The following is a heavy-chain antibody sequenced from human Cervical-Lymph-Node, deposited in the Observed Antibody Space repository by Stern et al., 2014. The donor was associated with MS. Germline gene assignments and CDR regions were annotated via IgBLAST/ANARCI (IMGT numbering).Heavy chain of an antibody. CDR2: IWYDGSKE. CDR1: GFTFSGYG. Sequence: QVQLVESGGGVVQPGTSLRLSCAASGFTFSGYGMHWVRQAPGKGLEWVAVIWYDGSKEYYADSVKGRFTVSRENSKNTLYLQMNSLSADDTAVYYCARGRGADYGGNTGYFDYWGQGTLVTVSS. V-gene: IGHV3-33*01. CDR3: ARGRGADYGGNTGYFDY. J-gene: IGHJ4*02. D-gene: IGHD4-23*01.